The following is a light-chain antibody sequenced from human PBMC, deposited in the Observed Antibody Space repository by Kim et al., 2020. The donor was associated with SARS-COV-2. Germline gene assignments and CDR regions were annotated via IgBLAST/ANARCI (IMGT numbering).Light chain of an antibody. V-gene: IGLV2-11*01. CDR3: CSWAGYTPYV. J-gene: IGLJ1*01. CDR2: DVS. CDR1: SSDVGAYNH. Sequence: QSALTQPPSVSGSPGQSVTISCTGTSSDVGAYNHVSWYQQHPGKAPKLMIYDVSKRPSGVPDRFSASKSGNTASLTISGLQAEDEADYYCCSWAGYTPYVFGLGTKVTVL.